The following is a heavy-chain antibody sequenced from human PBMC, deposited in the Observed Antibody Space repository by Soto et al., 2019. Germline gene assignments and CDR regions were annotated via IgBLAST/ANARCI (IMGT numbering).Heavy chain of an antibody. CDR3: AGGGYSSGWNPYFDY. D-gene: IGHD6-19*01. CDR2: IYYSGST. Sequence: PSETLSLTCTVSGGSISSYYWSWIRQPPGKGLEWIGYIYYSGSTNYNPSLKSRVTISVDTSKNQFSLKLSSVTAADTAVYYCAGGGYSSGWNPYFDYWGQGTLVTVSS. J-gene: IGHJ4*02. V-gene: IGHV4-59*01. CDR1: GGSISSYY.